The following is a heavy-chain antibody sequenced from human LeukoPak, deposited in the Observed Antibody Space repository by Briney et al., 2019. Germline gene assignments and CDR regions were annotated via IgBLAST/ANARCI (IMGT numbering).Heavy chain of an antibody. D-gene: IGHD5-24*01. V-gene: IGHV3-30*04. J-gene: IGHJ4*02. CDR3: AKDATPYNGIWDYFDH. Sequence: GGSLRLSCAASGFTFSSYAMHWVRQAPGKGLEWVAVISYDGSNKYYADSVKGRFTISRDNSKNTLYLQMNSLRAEDTAVYYCAKDATPYNGIWDYFDHWGQGTPVTVSS. CDR1: GFTFSSYA. CDR2: ISYDGSNK.